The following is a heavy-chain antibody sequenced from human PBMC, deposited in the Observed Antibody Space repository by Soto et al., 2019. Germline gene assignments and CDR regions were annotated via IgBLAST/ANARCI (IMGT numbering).Heavy chain of an antibody. D-gene: IGHD6-19*01. V-gene: IGHV1-24*01. CDR1: GYTLTELS. CDR3: ATAGLPGSGINYYYYYYMDV. Sequence: ASVKVSCKVSGYTLTELSMHWVRQAPGKGLEWMGGFDPEDGETIYAQKFQGRVTMTEDTSTDTAYMELSSLRSEDTAVYYCATAGLPGSGINYYYYYYMDVWGKGTTVTVSS. CDR2: FDPEDGET. J-gene: IGHJ6*03.